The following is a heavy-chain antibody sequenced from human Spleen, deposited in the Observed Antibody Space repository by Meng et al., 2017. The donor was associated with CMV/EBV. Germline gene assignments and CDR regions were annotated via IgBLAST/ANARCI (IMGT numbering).Heavy chain of an antibody. J-gene: IGHJ4*02. CDR1: SSRRGGCY. Sequence: SSRRGGCYWSWVRQHPGKGLEWIGEIYYSGSSYYNPSLKSRVAISVDTSKKKFSLKLSSVTAADTAVYFCARVGYSGYESRYFDYWGPGTLVTVSS. V-gene: IGHV4-31*02. CDR2: IYYSGSS. CDR3: ARVGYSGYESRYFDY. D-gene: IGHD5-12*01.